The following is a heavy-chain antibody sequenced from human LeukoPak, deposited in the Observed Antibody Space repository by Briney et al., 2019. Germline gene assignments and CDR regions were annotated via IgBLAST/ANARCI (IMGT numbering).Heavy chain of an antibody. CDR2: INWNGGST. CDR1: GFTFDDYG. CDR3: ASPPWYSSSWYLDY. J-gene: IGHJ4*02. D-gene: IGHD6-13*01. V-gene: IGHV3-20*04. Sequence: GGSLRLSCAASGFTFDDYGMSWVRQAPGKGLEWVSGINWNGGSTGYADSVKGRFTISRDNAKNSLYLQMNSLRAEDTALYYCASPPWYSSSWYLDYWGQGTLVTVSS.